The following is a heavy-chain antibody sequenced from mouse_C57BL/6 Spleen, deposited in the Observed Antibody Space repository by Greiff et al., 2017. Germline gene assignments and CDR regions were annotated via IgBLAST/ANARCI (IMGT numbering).Heavy chain of an antibody. CDR1: GYAFSSSW. CDR3: ARDYGSSYVFDY. D-gene: IGHD1-1*01. J-gene: IGHJ2*01. V-gene: IGHV1-82*01. CDR2: IYPGDGDT. Sequence: VQRVESGPELVKPGASVKISCKASGYAFSSSWMNWVKQRPGKGLEWIGRIYPGDGDTNYNGKFKGKATLTADKSSSTAYMQLSSLTSEDSAVYFCARDYGSSYVFDYWGQGTTLTVSS.